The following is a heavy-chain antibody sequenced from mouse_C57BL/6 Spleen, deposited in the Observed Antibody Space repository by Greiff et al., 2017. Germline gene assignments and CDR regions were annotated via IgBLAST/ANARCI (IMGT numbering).Heavy chain of an antibody. D-gene: IGHD1-1*01. CDR1: GYTFTSYW. CDR2: IDPSDSET. Sequence: QVQLQQSGAELVRPGSSVKLSCKASGYTFTSYWMHWVKQRPIQGLEWIGNIDPSDSETHYNQKFKDKATLTVDKSSSTAYMQLSSLTSEDSAVYYCARPLYYGSSYWYFDVWGTGTTVTVSS. V-gene: IGHV1-52*01. CDR3: ARPLYYGSSYWYFDV. J-gene: IGHJ1*03.